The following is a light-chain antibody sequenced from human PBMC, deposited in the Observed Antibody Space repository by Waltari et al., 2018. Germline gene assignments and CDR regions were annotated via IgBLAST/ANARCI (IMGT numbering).Light chain of an antibody. J-gene: IGKJ2*01. CDR1: QSISSY. Sequence: DIQMTQSPSSLSASVGDRVTITCRASQSISSYLNWYQQKPGKAPKLLIYAASSLQSVLPSRFSGSGSGTDFTLTISSLQPEDFATYYCQQSYSTPPVTFGQGTKLEI. CDR3: QQSYSTPPVT. CDR2: AAS. V-gene: IGKV1-39*01.